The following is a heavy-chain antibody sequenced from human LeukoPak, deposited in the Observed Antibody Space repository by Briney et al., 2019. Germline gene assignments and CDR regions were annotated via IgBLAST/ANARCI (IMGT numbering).Heavy chain of an antibody. Sequence: SEXLSLTCTVSGGSISSYYWSWLRQPPGKGLEWIGYIYYSGSTNYNPSLKSRGTISVDTSKNQFSLKLSSVTAADTAVYYCARDNPNFDSSGYYPDAFDIWGQGTMVTVSS. CDR2: IYYSGST. D-gene: IGHD3-22*01. CDR1: GGSISSYY. CDR3: ARDNPNFDSSGYYPDAFDI. J-gene: IGHJ3*02. V-gene: IGHV4-59*01.